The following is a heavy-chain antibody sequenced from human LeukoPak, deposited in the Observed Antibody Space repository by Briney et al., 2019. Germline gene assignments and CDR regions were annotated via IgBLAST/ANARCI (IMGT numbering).Heavy chain of an antibody. D-gene: IGHD6-19*01. Sequence: RASVRVSCKASGYTFTGYYMHWVRQAPGQGLEWMGWINPNSGGTNYAQKFQGRVTMTRDTSISTAYMELSRLRSDDTAVYYCARDRGDSSGWYWVYWGQGTLVTVSS. CDR2: INPNSGGT. V-gene: IGHV1-2*02. CDR3: ARDRGDSSGWYWVY. J-gene: IGHJ4*02. CDR1: GYTFTGYY.